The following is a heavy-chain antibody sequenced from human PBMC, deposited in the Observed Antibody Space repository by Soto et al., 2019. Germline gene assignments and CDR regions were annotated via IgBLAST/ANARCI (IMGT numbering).Heavy chain of an antibody. J-gene: IGHJ4*02. CDR1: GGSISSRNW. CDR3: GRNGARKAAAGRLTHDFFY. CDR2: ISASGST. V-gene: IGHV4-4*02. D-gene: IGHD6-13*01. Sequence: QVQLQESGPGLVKPSGTLSLTCAVSGGSISSRNWCSWVRQPPGKGLAWIGGISASGSTNYNPSLKRLVAISVDKPKRQCPLHLSSVTAPHTAVYYCGRNGARKAAAGRLTHDFFYWGQGTLVTVSS.